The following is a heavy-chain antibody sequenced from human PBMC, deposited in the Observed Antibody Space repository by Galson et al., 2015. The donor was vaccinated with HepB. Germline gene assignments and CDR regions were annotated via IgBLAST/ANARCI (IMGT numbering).Heavy chain of an antibody. CDR3: ARVLYDSSGYHLDY. CDR1: GFTFIAYA. D-gene: IGHD3-22*01. CDR2: VSTSGNST. J-gene: IGHJ4*02. Sequence: SLRLSCAASGFTFIAYAMSWVRQAPGKGLEWVSGVSTSGNSTFYADSVRGRFSISRDNSRNTLSLQMNRLRAVDTAIYYCARVLYDSSGYHLDYWGQGTLVTVSS. V-gene: IGHV3-23*01.